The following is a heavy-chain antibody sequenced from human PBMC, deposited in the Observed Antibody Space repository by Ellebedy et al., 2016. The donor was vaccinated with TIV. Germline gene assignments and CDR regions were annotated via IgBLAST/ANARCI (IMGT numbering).Heavy chain of an antibody. CDR1: GSTFSNYN. Sequence: GESLKISCVASGSTFSNYNMNLVRQSPGKGLEWVSFITSTGSDKYYAESVEGRFTISRDNAQNTLFLQMNSLRAEDTAVYYCSRGWSTPDSWGQGTLVIVSS. D-gene: IGHD2-15*01. J-gene: IGHJ4*02. V-gene: IGHV3-21*06. CDR3: SRGWSTPDS. CDR2: ITSTGSDK.